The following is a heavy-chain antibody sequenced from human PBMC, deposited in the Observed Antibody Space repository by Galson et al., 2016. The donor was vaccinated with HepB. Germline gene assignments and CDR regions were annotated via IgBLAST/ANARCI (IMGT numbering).Heavy chain of an antibody. CDR1: GGSISSFFYY. CDR3: SRPPSSIAAPPDAFDL. CDR2: IYYSGTT. D-gene: IGHD6-6*01. J-gene: IGHJ3*01. Sequence: ETLSLTCSVSGGSISSFFYYWGWIRQPPGKGLDWIGSIYYSGTTYYNPSLKRRVTMSVDTSKNQFSLKLNSVTAADSAVYYCSRPPSSIAAPPDAFDLWGRGTVVTVSS. V-gene: IGHV4-39*01.